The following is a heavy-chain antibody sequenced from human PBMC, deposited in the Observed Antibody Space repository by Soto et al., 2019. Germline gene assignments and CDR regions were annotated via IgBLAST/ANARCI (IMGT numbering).Heavy chain of an antibody. V-gene: IGHV3-30-3*01. J-gene: IGHJ4*02. CDR3: ARDPSYSSYDY. CDR1: GFTFSSYA. D-gene: IGHD3-22*01. CDR2: ISHDGSNK. Sequence: GGSLRLSCAASGFTFSSYAMHWVRQAPGKGLEWVAVISHDGSNKYYADSVKGRFTISRDNSKNTLYLQMNSLRAEDTAVYYCARDPSYSSYDYWGQGTLVTVSS.